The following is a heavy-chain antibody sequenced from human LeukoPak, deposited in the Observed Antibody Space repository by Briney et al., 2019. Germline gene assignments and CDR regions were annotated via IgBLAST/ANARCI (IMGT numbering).Heavy chain of an antibody. V-gene: IGHV3-23*01. D-gene: IGHD3-22*01. Sequence: GGSLRLSCAASGFTFSSYAMSWVRQAPGKGLEWVSAISGSGGSTYYADSVKGRFTISRDNSKNTLYLQMNSLRAEDTAVYYCARGSVVITTFDYWGQGTLVTVSS. CDR1: GFTFSSYA. J-gene: IGHJ4*02. CDR2: ISGSGGST. CDR3: ARGSVVITTFDY.